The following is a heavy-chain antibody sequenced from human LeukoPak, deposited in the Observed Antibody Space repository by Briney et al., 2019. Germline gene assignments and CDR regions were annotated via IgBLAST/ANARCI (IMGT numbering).Heavy chain of an antibody. CDR1: GGSISSYY. Sequence: SETLSLTCTVSGGSISSYYWSWIRQPPGKGLEWIGYIYYSGSTNYNPSLKSRVTISVDTSKNQFSLKLSSVTAADTAVYYCARVTNTNYYDSSGYPVNWYFDLWGRGTLVTVSS. V-gene: IGHV4-59*01. D-gene: IGHD3-22*01. CDR3: ARVTNTNYYDSSGYPVNWYFDL. CDR2: IYYSGST. J-gene: IGHJ2*01.